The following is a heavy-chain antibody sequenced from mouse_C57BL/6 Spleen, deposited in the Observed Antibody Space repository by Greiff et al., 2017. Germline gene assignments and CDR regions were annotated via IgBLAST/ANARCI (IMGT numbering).Heavy chain of an antibody. V-gene: IGHV1-72*01. CDR3: AKSYYGSSAYFDV. CDR2: IDPNSGGT. J-gene: IGHJ1*03. CDR1: GYTFTSYW. D-gene: IGHD1-1*01. Sequence: VQLQQPGAELVKPGASVKLSCKASGYTFTSYWMHWVKQRPGRGLEWLGRIDPNSGGTKYNEKFKSKATLTVDKPPSTAYMLLSSLTSADSAVYYCAKSYYGSSAYFDVWGTGTTVTVSS.